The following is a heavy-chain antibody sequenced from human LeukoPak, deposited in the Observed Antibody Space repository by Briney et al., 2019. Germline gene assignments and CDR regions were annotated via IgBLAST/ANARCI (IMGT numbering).Heavy chain of an antibody. D-gene: IGHD1-26*01. CDR2: ISYDGSNK. J-gene: IGHJ4*02. Sequence: GGSLRLSCAASGFTFSSYGMHWVRQAPGKGLEWVAVISYDGSNKYYADSVKGRFTISRDNSKNTLYLQMNSLRVEDTAVYYCARIFSGTYGDFDYWGQGTLVTVSS. CDR3: ARIFSGTYGDFDY. V-gene: IGHV3-30*03. CDR1: GFTFSSYG.